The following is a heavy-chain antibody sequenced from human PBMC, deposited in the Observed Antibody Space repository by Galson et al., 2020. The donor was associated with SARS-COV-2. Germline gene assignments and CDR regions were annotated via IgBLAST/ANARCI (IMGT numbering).Heavy chain of an antibody. CDR1: DFTFSAYW. CDR3: GRGGVPGAQDY. CDR2: IAGDGSGT. J-gene: IGHJ4*02. D-gene: IGHD2-2*01. Sequence: GGSLRLSCAASDFTFSAYWMHWVRQAPGKGLEWVSRIAGDGSGTSYGDSVKGRFTISRDNAKNTLYLQMNSLRPEDTAVYYCGRGGVPGAQDYWGQGTLVNVSS. V-gene: IGHV3-74*01.